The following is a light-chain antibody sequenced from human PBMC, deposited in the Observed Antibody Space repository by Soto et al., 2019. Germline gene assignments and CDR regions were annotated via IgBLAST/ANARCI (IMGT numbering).Light chain of an antibody. J-gene: IGLJ1*01. CDR1: SSDVGDFNY. Sequence: QSALTQPASVSGSPGQSITISCTGTSSDVGDFNYVSWYQQHPGKAPQVVIFDVNNRPSGVSNRFSGSKSGNTASLTISGRQAEDEADYYCSSYTSSPTLYVFGPGTKVTVL. V-gene: IGLV2-14*03. CDR3: SSYTSSPTLYV. CDR2: DVN.